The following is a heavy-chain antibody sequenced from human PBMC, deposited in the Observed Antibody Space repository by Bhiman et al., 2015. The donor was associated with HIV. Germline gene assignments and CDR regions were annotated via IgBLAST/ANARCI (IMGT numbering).Heavy chain of an antibody. CDR2: IKEDGSEK. CDR1: GFTFSSYW. J-gene: IGHJ4*02. CDR3: AREAVAGSVYFNY. Sequence: EVQVEESGGGLVQPGGSLRLSCAASGFTFSSYWMSWVRQPPGKGLEWVANIKEDGSEKYYVDSVKGRFTISRDNAKNSLYLQMNTLRAEDTALYYCAREAVAGSVYFNYWGQGTLVTVSS. D-gene: IGHD6-19*01. V-gene: IGHV3-7*01.